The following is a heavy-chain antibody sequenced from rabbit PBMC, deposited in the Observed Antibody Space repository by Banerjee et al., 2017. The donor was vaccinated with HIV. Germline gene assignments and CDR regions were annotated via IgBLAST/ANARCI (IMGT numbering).Heavy chain of an antibody. CDR1: GIDFSNDG. Sequence: EESGGDLVKPGASLTLTCKASGIDFSNDGISWVRQAPGKGPEWIAYIYPGFDMTNYANSVKGRFTISSDNAQNTVSLQMTSLTASDTATYFCTRLEVVAGVYYFNLWGQGTLVTVS. CDR3: TRLEVVAGVYYFNL. D-gene: IGHD4-1*01. V-gene: IGHV1S47*01. CDR2: IYPGFDMT. J-gene: IGHJ4*01.